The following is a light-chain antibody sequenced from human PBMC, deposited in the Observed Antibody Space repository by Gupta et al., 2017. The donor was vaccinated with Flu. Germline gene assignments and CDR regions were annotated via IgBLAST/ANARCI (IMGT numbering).Light chain of an antibody. CDR3: QQYDRWPLIT. CDR1: QNVNSN. Sequence: ERATHSCRASQNVNSNLAWYHQKPGQAPRLLIYGASTRATGISARFSGSGSGTDFTLTISSLQSEDFALYYCQQYDRWPLITFGQGTRLEIK. J-gene: IGKJ5*01. CDR2: GAS. V-gene: IGKV3-15*01.